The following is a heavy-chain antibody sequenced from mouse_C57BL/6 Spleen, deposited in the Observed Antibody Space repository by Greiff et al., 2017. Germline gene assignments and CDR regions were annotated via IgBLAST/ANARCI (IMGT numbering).Heavy chain of an antibody. CDR3: ARGGLGFYAMDY. D-gene: IGHD3-1*01. J-gene: IGHJ4*01. V-gene: IGHV1-59*01. CDR2: IDPSDSYT. Sequence: QVQLKQSGAELVRPGTSVKLSCKASGYTFTSSWMHWVKQRPGQGLEWIGVIDPSDSYTTYNQKFKGKATLTVDTSSSTACMQLSSLTSEDSAVYYCARGGLGFYAMDYWGQGTSVTVSS. CDR1: GYTFTSSW.